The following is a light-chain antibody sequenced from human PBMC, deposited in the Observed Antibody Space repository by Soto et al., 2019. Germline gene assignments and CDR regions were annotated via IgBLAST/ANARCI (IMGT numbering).Light chain of an antibody. J-gene: IGKJ4*01. CDR3: QQRSDSPPLT. CDR1: QSVFGY. CDR2: DAY. V-gene: IGKV3-11*01. Sequence: EVVLTQSPATLSLSPGDRATLSCRASQSVFGYLAWYQHKPGQAPRLLIYDAYKRATGVPARFSGSGSDTDFSLIISSLEPEDFAVYYCQQRSDSPPLTFGGGTKVEIK.